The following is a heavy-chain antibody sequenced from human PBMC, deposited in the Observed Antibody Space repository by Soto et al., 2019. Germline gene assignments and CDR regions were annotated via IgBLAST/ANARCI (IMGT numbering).Heavy chain of an antibody. D-gene: IGHD3-16*02. CDR1: GFSFSSYA. Sequence: GGSLRPSCAASGFSFSSYAMSWGRQAPRKGLECVSAMSGSGGSTYYAASVKGRFTISRDNSTTTLYLQMNSLRAEHTAVYYCAKDLAYDYVWGSYRSDGFDPWRQGTLVTVSS. CDR2: MSGSGGST. J-gene: IGHJ5*02. V-gene: IGHV3-23*01. CDR3: AKDLAYDYVWGSYRSDGFDP.